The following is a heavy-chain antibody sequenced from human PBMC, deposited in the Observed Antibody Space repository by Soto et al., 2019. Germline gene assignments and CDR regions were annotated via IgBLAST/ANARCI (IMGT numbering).Heavy chain of an antibody. D-gene: IGHD6-6*01. V-gene: IGHV1-69*13. CDR2: IIPIFGTA. CDR1: GGTFSSYA. J-gene: IGHJ6*02. Sequence: SVKVSCKASGGTFSSYAISWVRQAPGQGLEWMGGIIPIFGTANYAQKFQGRVTITADESTSTAYMELSSLRSEDTAVYYCARGGSYSSSGFGVRYYYGMDVWGQ. CDR3: ARGGSYSSSGFGVRYYYGMDV.